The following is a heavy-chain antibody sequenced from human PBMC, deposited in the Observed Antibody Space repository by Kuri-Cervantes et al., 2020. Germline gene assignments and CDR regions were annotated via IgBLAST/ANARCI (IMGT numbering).Heavy chain of an antibody. V-gene: IGHV3-11*04. CDR3: AKCQGTGWYDY. Sequence: GESLKISCAASGFTFSDYYMSWIRQAPGKGLEWVSYISSSGSTIYYADSVKGRFTISRDNAKNMLFLQMNSLRGEDTAVYFCAKCQGTGWYDYWGQGTLVTVSS. CDR2: ISSSGSTI. CDR1: GFTFSDYY. D-gene: IGHD6-19*01. J-gene: IGHJ4*02.